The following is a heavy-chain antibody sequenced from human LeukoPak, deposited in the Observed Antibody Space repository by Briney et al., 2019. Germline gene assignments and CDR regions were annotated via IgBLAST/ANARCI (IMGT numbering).Heavy chain of an antibody. CDR1: GYSISSGYY. CDR2: ICHGGRT. V-gene: IGHV4-38-2*02. CDR3: ARDGPGYGSGWYGVWFDP. J-gene: IGHJ5*02. D-gene: IGHD6-19*01. Sequence: SETLSLTCAVSGYSISSGYYWGWIRQPPGKGLEWIGSICHGGRTYYNPSLKGRVTMAIDTSNNHLSLELRSVTAADTAVYYCARDGPGYGSGWYGVWFDPWGQGTLVTVSS.